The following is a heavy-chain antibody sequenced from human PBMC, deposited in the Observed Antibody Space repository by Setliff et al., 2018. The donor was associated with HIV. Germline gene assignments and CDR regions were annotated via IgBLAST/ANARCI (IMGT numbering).Heavy chain of an antibody. CDR1: GYTFTNYY. V-gene: IGHV1-8*02. J-gene: IGHJ6*02. CDR2: MNPNSGNT. D-gene: IGHD6-13*01. Sequence: ASVKVSCKASGYTFTNYYMHWVRQATGQGLEWMGWMNPNSGNTGYAQKFQGRVTMTRNTSISTAYMELSSLRSEDTAVYYCARDRQIAAAGRSNYYYGMDVWGQGTTVTVSS. CDR3: ARDRQIAAAGRSNYYYGMDV.